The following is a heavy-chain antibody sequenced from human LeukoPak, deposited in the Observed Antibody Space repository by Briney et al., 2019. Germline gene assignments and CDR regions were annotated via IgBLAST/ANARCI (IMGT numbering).Heavy chain of an antibody. D-gene: IGHD5-18*01. Sequence: SVKVSCKASGGTFSSYAISWVRQAPGQGLEWMGMIIPILGIANYAQKFQGRVTITADKSTSTAYMELSSLRSEDTAVYYCARDLLHSYGLYSFDYWGQGTLVTVSS. CDR3: ARDLLHSYGLYSFDY. CDR2: IIPILGIA. J-gene: IGHJ4*02. CDR1: GGTFSSYA. V-gene: IGHV1-69*04.